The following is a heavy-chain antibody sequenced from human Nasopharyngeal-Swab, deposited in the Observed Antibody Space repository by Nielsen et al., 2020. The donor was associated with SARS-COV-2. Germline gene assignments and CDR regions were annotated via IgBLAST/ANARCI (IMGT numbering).Heavy chain of an antibody. J-gene: IGHJ6*03. CDR2: ISYDGSNK. D-gene: IGHD5-12*01. V-gene: IGHV3-30*18. CDR1: GFTFSSYG. CDR3: AKDGNGGYLVNYYMDV. Sequence: SLKISCAASGFTFSSYGMHWVRQAPGKRLEWVAVISYDGSNKYYADSVKGRFTISRDNSKNTLYLQMNSLRAEDTAVYYCAKDGNGGYLVNYYMDVWGKGTTVTVSS.